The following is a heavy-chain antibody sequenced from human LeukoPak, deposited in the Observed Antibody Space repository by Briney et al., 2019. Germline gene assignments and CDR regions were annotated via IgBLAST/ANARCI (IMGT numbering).Heavy chain of an antibody. CDR2: IRRKANGGTT. J-gene: IGHJ4*02. D-gene: IGHD3-3*01. V-gene: IGHV3-49*04. Sequence: GRSLRLSCTASGFTFGDYAMSWVRQAPGKGPEWVGFIRRKANGGTTVYAASVKGRFTISRDDSKSIAYLQMNSLKTEDTAVYYCTSGLYYDSWSDLFDYWGQGTLVTVSS. CDR3: TSGLYYDSWSDLFDY. CDR1: GFTFGDYA.